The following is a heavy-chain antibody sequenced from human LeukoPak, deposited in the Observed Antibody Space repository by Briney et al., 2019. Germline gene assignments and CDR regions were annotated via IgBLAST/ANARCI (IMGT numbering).Heavy chain of an antibody. J-gene: IGHJ4*02. CDR2: ISYTVTT. D-gene: IGHD1-1*01. V-gene: IGHV4-59*01. CDR3: ARVGDWNDLVY. Sequence: SETLSLTCTVSGGSISTYYWSWIRQPPGKGLEWIGYISYTVTTNYNPSLKSRVTISVDTSKNQFSLKLSSVTAADTAVYYCARVGDWNDLVYWGQGTLVTVSS. CDR1: GGSISTYY.